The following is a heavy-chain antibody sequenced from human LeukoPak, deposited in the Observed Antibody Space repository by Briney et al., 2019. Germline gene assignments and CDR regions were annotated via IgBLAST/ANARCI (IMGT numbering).Heavy chain of an antibody. Sequence: SETLSLTCTVSGGSISSYYWSWIRQPPGKGLEWIGYIYTSGSTNYNPSLKSRVTISVDTSKDQFSLKLSSVTAADTAVYYCARQAPGYYFDYWGQGTLVTVSS. CDR2: IYTSGST. J-gene: IGHJ4*02. D-gene: IGHD3-22*01. CDR3: ARQAPGYYFDY. CDR1: GGSISSYY. V-gene: IGHV4-4*09.